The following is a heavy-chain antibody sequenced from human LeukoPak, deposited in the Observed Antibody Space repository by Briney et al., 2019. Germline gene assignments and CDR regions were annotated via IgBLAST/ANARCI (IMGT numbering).Heavy chain of an antibody. V-gene: IGHV4-59*08. CDR1: GAFISTYY. J-gene: IGHJ5*02. D-gene: IGHD2-15*01. Sequence: SETLSLTCTVSGAFISTYYWSWIRQPPGKGLEWIGYIYYSGSTYYNPSLKSRVTISIDTSKNQFSLKLSSVTAADTAVYYCARVLLPGGHRWFDPWGQGTLVTASS. CDR3: ARVLLPGGHRWFDP. CDR2: IYYSGST.